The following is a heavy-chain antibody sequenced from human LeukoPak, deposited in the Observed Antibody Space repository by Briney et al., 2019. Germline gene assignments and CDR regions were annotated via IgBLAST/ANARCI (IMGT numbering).Heavy chain of an antibody. V-gene: IGHV4-34*01. CDR1: GGSFSGYY. CDR3: AADGDYAYFDH. D-gene: IGHD4-17*01. CDR2: INHSGST. Sequence: SETLSLTCAVYGGSFSGYYWSWIRQPPGKGLEWIGEINHSGSTNYNPSLKSRVTISVDTSKNQFSLKLSSVTAADTAVYYCAADGDYAYFDHWGQGTLVTVSS. J-gene: IGHJ4*02.